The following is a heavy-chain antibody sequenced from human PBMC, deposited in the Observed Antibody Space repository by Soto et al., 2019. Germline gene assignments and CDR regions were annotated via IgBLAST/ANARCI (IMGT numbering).Heavy chain of an antibody. V-gene: IGHV3-30*18. CDR1: GSTFSSYG. D-gene: IGHD2-21*02. CDR2: ISYDGSNK. Sequence: PGGSLRLSCPASGSTFSSYGMHWVRQAPGKGLEWVAVISYDGSNKYYADSGKGRFTISRDNSKKTLYMQMNSLRAEYTAVCYCAKGGPATAIYYYYYYGMDVWGQGTTVTVSS. CDR3: AKGGPATAIYYYYYYGMDV. J-gene: IGHJ6*02.